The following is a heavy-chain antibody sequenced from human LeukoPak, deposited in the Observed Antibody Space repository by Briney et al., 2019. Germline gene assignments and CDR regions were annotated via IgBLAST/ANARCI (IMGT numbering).Heavy chain of an antibody. CDR1: GFTFSSYS. Sequence: GGSLRLSCAASGFTFSSYSMNWVRQAPGKGLEWVSSISSSSSYIYYADSVKGRFTISRDNAKNSLYLQMNSLRAEDTAVYYCARAASVAAAGTCYYWGQGTLVTVSS. V-gene: IGHV3-21*01. D-gene: IGHD6-13*01. J-gene: IGHJ4*02. CDR3: ARAASVAAAGTCYY. CDR2: ISSSSSYI.